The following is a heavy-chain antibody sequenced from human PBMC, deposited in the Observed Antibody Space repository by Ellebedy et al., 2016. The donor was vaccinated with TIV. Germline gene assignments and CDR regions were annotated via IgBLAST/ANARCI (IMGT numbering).Heavy chain of an antibody. CDR1: GFNFGTTW. Sequence: GESLKISCESSGFNFGTTWMSWVRQAPGQGLEWVANIKEDGSETLYVDSVKGRFTISRDNPKNSLSLQMNSLRPEDTAVYYCGTDYDSTFEVWGQGTLVVVSS. CDR2: IKEDGSET. CDR3: GTDYDSTFEV. D-gene: IGHD3-3*01. J-gene: IGHJ4*02. V-gene: IGHV3-7*01.